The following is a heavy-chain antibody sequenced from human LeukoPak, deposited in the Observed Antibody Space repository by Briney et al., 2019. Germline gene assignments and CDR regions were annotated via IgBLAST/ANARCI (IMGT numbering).Heavy chain of an antibody. J-gene: IGHJ5*02. V-gene: IGHV3-23*01. CDR2: ISGSGGST. D-gene: IGHD6-13*01. CDR3: AKDRMYSSSWYGDNWFDP. CDR1: GFTFSSYA. Sequence: GGSLRLSCAASGFTFSSYAMSWVRQAPGKGLEWVSAISGSGGSTYYADSVKGRFTISRDNSKNTLYLQMNSLRAEDTAVYYCAKDRMYSSSWYGDNWFDPWGQGTLVTVSS.